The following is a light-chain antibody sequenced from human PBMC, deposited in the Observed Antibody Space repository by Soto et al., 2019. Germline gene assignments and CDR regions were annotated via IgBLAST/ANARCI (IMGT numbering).Light chain of an antibody. J-gene: IGLJ3*02. CDR3: SSYTTSNTGV. Sequence: QSALTQPASVSGSPGPSITISCTGSSNDVGAFNYVSWYRHSPGEAPKVLIRGVSIRPSGVSIRFSASKSANTASLTISGLQAEDEAIYYCSSYTTSNTGVFGGGTKLTVL. V-gene: IGLV2-14*03. CDR1: SNDVGAFNY. CDR2: GVS.